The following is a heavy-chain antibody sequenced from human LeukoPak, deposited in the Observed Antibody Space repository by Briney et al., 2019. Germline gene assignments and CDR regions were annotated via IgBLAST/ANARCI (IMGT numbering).Heavy chain of an antibody. J-gene: IGHJ6*03. Sequence: ASVKVSCKASGYTFTGYYMHWVRQAPGQGLEWMGWINPNSGGTNYAQKFQGRVTMTRDTSISTAYMELSRLRSDDTAVYYCARASYSSPTFYYYYMDVWGKGTTVTVSS. D-gene: IGHD6-13*01. CDR2: INPNSGGT. CDR3: ARASYSSPTFYYYYMDV. V-gene: IGHV1-2*02. CDR1: GYTFTGYY.